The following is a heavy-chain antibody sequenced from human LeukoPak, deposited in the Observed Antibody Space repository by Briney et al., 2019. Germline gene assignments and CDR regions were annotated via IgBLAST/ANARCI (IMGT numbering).Heavy chain of an antibody. Sequence: GASVKVSCTAAGYTFTSYDINWVRQATGQGLEWMGWMNPNSGNTGYAQKFQGRVTMTRNTSISTAYMELSSLRSEDTAVYYSAREEQWLVRYFDYWGQGTLVTVSS. CDR1: GYTFTSYD. CDR3: AREEQWLVRYFDY. CDR2: MNPNSGNT. D-gene: IGHD6-19*01. V-gene: IGHV1-8*01. J-gene: IGHJ4*02.